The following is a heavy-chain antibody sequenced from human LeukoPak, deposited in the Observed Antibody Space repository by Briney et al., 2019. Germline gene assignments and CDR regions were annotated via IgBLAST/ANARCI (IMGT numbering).Heavy chain of an antibody. CDR2: IYFSGIA. J-gene: IGHJ5*02. V-gene: IGHV4-39*02. Sequence: SETLTLTCTVSGGSIRSNYYWAWIRQPPGKGLEWIGSIYFSGIAHYNPSLKSRVTISVDSSKNLFSLNLRSVTAADTAVYYCARDSLNWFDPWAREPWSPSPQ. CDR1: GGSIRSNYY. CDR3: ARDSLNWFDP.